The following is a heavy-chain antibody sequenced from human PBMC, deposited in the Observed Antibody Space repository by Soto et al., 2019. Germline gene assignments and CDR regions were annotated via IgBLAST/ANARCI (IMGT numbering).Heavy chain of an antibody. CDR1: GFTFSDYG. J-gene: IGHJ4*02. CDR3: AKVSLYTTSAVLEH. D-gene: IGHD3-16*01. Sequence: GGSLRLSCAASGFTFSDYGMHWVRQAPGKGLEWVAIISQDGSNIHYADSVKGRFTISRDNSKNTLYLQMNSLGTADTAVYYCAKVSLYTTSAVLEHWGQGTPVTVSS. V-gene: IGHV3-30*18. CDR2: ISQDGSNI.